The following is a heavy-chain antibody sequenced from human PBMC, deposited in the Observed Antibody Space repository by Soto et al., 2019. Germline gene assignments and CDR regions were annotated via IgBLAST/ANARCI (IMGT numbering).Heavy chain of an antibody. V-gene: IGHV1-18*01. CDR1: GYTFTSYG. J-gene: IGHJ6*02. D-gene: IGHD6-6*01. Sequence: ASVKVSCKASGYTFTSYGISRVRQAPGQGLEWMGWISAYNGNTNYAQKLQGRVTMTTDTSTSTAYMELRSLRSDDTAVYYCARDRSQLVPYYYYYGMDVWGQGTTVTVS. CDR2: ISAYNGNT. CDR3: ARDRSQLVPYYYYYGMDV.